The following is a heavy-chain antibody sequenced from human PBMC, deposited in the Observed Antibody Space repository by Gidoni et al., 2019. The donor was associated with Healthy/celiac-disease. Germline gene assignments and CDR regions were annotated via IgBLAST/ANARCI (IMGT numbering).Heavy chain of an antibody. J-gene: IGHJ3*02. CDR2: IYYSGRT. V-gene: IGHV4-39*07. CDR1: GGSFSSSSHY. Sequence: QLQLQESGPALVKLSETLSLTCTVSGGSFSSSSHYWGCIRQPPGKGLEWIGSIYYSGRTYDGPSLTSRVTIAEDTSRNQFSLKLISVTAADTAVYYCARDLAYCGGDCYSHDAFDIWGQGTMVTGSS. D-gene: IGHD2-21*02. CDR3: ARDLAYCGGDCYSHDAFDI.